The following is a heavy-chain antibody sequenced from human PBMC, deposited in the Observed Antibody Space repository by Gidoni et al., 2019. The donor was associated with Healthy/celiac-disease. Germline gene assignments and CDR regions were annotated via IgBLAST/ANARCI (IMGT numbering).Heavy chain of an antibody. CDR1: GVSISSGGYY. CDR3: ARAAAIGYCSGGSCYNAFDI. J-gene: IGHJ3*02. Sequence: QVQLQESGPGLVKPSQTLSLTCPVSGVSISSGGYYWSWIRQHPGKGLEWIGYIYYSGSTSYNPSLKSLVTISVDTSKNQFSLKLSSVTAADTAVYCCARAAAIGYCSGGSCYNAFDIWGQGTMVTVSS. CDR2: IYYSGST. D-gene: IGHD2-15*01. V-gene: IGHV4-31*01.